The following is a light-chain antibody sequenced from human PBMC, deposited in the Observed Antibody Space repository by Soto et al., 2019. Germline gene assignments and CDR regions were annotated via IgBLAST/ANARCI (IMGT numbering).Light chain of an antibody. V-gene: IGKV1-5*01. CDR3: KQYKSCSCT. Sequence: EILMTQSPSTLSASLGERATITCRASQSVSGRSAWYQQKPGQAPRLLIFGASSMESGIPSRFSGSGSGTEFTLTISSLQPDDFAIYYCKQYKSCSCTFGQGTKVDI. J-gene: IGKJ2*02. CDR1: QSVSGR. CDR2: GAS.